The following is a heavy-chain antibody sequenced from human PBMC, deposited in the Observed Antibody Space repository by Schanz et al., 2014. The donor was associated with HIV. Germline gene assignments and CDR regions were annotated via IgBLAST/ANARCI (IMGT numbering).Heavy chain of an antibody. CDR1: GYTFSDYD. Sequence: QVQLVQSGPEVKKPGASVRVSCETSGYTFSDYDTNWVRQAPGQGLEWMGWVNPESGNTGMADKFLGRLSLTRFTSTGTAYMELDSLRSEDTAIYYCVRAASFHFDKEGYYRNWYFDFWGRGTLVAVSS. D-gene: IGHD1-26*01. J-gene: IGHJ2*01. CDR2: VNPESGNT. V-gene: IGHV1-8*02. CDR3: VRAASFHFDKEGYYRNWYFDF.